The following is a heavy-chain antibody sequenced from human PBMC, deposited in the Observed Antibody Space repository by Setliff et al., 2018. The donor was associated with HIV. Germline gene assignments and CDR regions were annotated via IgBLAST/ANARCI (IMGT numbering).Heavy chain of an antibody. D-gene: IGHD3-10*01. CDR3: AGARGLLPYYYLDV. CDR1: GGSISSGGYF. CDR2: IYYSRST. Sequence: PSETLSLTCTVSGGSISSGGYFWTWIRQHPGKGLEWIGYIYYSRSTYYNPSLKSRVTMSVDTSKNQFSLKLSSVTAADTAVDYCAGARGLLPYYYLDVWGKGTTVTVSS. V-gene: IGHV4-31*03. J-gene: IGHJ6*03.